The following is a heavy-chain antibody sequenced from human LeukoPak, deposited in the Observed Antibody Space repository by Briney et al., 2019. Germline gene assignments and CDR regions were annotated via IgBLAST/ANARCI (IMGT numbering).Heavy chain of an antibody. J-gene: IGHJ4*02. V-gene: IGHV3-23*01. Sequence: GGSLRPSCAASGFTFSSYAMSWVRQAPGKGLEWVSAISGSGGSTYYADSVKGRFTISRDNSKNTLYLQMNSLRAEDTAVYYCAKSVVPAAITFLSSADYWGQGTLVTVSS. CDR2: ISGSGGST. CDR3: AKSVVPAAITFLSSADY. D-gene: IGHD2-2*02. CDR1: GFTFSSYA.